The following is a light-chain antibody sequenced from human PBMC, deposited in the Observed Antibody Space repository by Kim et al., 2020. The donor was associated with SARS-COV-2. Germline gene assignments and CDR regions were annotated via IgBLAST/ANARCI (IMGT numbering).Light chain of an antibody. J-gene: IGLJ2*01. CDR2: AVS. CDR3: SSYTRSGTLYVI. Sequence: ITHSCEATYSDVDDSKYASWYQHHPGKAPKLIIYAVSDRPSGISNRFSGSKSGNTASLTISRLQPEDEADYYCSSYTRSGTLYVIFGGGTQLTVL. V-gene: IGLV2-14*03. CDR1: YSDVDDSKY.